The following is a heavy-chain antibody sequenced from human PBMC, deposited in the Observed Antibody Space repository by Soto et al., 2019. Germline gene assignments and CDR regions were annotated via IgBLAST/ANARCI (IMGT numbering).Heavy chain of an antibody. D-gene: IGHD5-12*01. CDR2: IYPGDSDT. CDR1: GYSFTSYW. CDR3: AREELVATIEGGGPKHYYYYGMDV. J-gene: IGHJ6*02. Sequence: GESLKISCKGSGYSFTSYWIGWVRQMPGKGLEWMGIIYPGDSDTRYSPSFQGQVTISADKSISTAYLQWSSLKASDTAMDYCAREELVATIEGGGPKHYYYYGMDVWGQGTTVTVSS. V-gene: IGHV5-51*01.